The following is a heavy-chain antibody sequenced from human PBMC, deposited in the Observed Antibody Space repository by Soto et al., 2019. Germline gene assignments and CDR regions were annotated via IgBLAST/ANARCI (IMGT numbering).Heavy chain of an antibody. J-gene: IGHJ4*02. Sequence: ASVKVSCKASGYTFTSYGLNWVRRAPGQGLEWMGRIASHDGSTVSAQSFQGRLTLTRDTFTNTAHLELGALTSDDTGLYFCWRNDGDDSTNFWGQGTLVTVSS. CDR3: WRNDGDDSTNF. CDR1: GYTFTSYG. V-gene: IGHV1-18*04. D-gene: IGHD3-22*01. CDR2: IASHDGST.